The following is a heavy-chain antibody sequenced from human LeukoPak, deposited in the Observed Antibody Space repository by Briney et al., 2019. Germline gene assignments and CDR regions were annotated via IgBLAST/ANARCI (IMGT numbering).Heavy chain of an antibody. V-gene: IGHV4-4*07. J-gene: IGHJ4*02. CDR2: IYTSGST. CDR1: GGSISSYY. CDR3: ARGGYSSSWYRTHYFDY. Sequence: SETLSLTCTVSGGSISSYYWSWIRQPAGKGLEWIGRIYTSGSTNYNPSLKSRVTMSVDTSKNQFSLKLSSVTAADTGVYYCARGGYSSSWYRTHYFDYWGQGTLVTVSS. D-gene: IGHD6-13*01.